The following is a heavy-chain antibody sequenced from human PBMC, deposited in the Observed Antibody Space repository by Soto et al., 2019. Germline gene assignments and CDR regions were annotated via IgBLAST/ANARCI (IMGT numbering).Heavy chain of an antibody. D-gene: IGHD3-16*01. Sequence: VQLVESGGGLVQPGGSLRLSCAASGFTFSSYAMHWVRQAPGKGLEYVSAISSNGGSTYYANSVKGRFTISRDNSKNTLYLQMGSLRAEDMAVYYCARDVFDTYGMDVWGQGTTVTVSS. CDR2: ISSNGGST. J-gene: IGHJ6*02. V-gene: IGHV3-64*01. CDR3: ARDVFDTYGMDV. CDR1: GFTFSSYA.